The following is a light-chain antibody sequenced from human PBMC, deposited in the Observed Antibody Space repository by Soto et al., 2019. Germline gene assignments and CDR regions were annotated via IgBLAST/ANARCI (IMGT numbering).Light chain of an antibody. J-gene: IGKJ1*01. V-gene: IGKV1-5*01. Sequence: DIQMTQSPSTLSASVGDRVTITCRASQSISSRLAWYQQKPGKAPKLLIYDASSLESGVPSRFSGRGSGTEFTLTISSLQPDDFATYYCQQYNSFSQWKFGQGTKV. CDR1: QSISSR. CDR3: QQYNSFSQWK. CDR2: DAS.